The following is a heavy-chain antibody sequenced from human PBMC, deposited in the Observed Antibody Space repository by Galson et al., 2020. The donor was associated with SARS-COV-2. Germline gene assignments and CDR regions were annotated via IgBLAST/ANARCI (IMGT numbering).Heavy chain of an antibody. J-gene: IGHJ4*02. V-gene: IGHV3-30*18. CDR3: AKDIGSGLDY. D-gene: IGHD2-15*01. Sequence: GGSLRLSCAASGFTFSIYGMHWVRQAPGKGLEWVAVISYDGSNKYYADSVKGRFTISRDNSKNTLYLQMNSLRAEDTAVYYCAKDIGSGLDYWGQGTLVTVSS. CDR1: GFTFSIYG. CDR2: ISYDGSNK.